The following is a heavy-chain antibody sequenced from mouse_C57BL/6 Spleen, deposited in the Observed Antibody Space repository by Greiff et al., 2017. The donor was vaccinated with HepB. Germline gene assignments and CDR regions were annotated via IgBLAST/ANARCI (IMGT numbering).Heavy chain of an antibody. Sequence: VQLQQSGAELVRPGASVKLSCTASGFNIKDYYMHWVKQRPEQGLEWIGRIDPEDGDTEYAPKFQGKATLTADTSSNTAYLQLSSLTSEDTAVYSCTTGYTPYYYAIDYWGQGTSVTVSS. CDR2: IDPEDGDT. CDR1: GFNIKDYY. D-gene: IGHD2-2*01. V-gene: IGHV14-1*01. J-gene: IGHJ4*01. CDR3: TTGYTPYYYAIDY.